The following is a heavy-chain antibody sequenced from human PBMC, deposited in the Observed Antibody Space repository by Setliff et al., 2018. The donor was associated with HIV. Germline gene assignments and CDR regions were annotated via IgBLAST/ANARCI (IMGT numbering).Heavy chain of an antibody. CDR2: ISAYNGNT. Sequence: ASVKVSCKASGYTFTSYGISWVRQAPGQGLEWMGWISAYNGNTNYAQKLQGRVTMTTDTSTSTAYMELSSLRSEDTAVYYCAKDRGRGNWLDPWGQGTLVTVSS. V-gene: IGHV1-18*01. D-gene: IGHD3-16*01. J-gene: IGHJ5*02. CDR1: GYTFTSYG. CDR3: AKDRGRGNWLDP.